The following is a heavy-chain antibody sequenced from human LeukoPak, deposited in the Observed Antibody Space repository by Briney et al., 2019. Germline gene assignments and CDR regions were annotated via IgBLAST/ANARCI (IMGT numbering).Heavy chain of an antibody. J-gene: IGHJ5*02. CDR1: GGSFSGYY. Sequence: SETPSLTCAVYGGSFSGYYWSWIRQPPGKGLEWIGEINHSGSTSYNPSLKSRVTISVDTSKNQFSLKLSSVTAADTAVYYCARASGATDWFDPWGQGTLVTVSS. V-gene: IGHV4-34*01. CDR2: INHSGST. CDR3: ARASGATDWFDP.